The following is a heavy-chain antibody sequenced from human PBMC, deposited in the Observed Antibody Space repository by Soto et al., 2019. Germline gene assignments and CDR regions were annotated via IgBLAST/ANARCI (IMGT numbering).Heavy chain of an antibody. J-gene: IGHJ4*02. V-gene: IGHV4-59*01. CDR3: AACRDGYSFDY. CDR1: GGAIGSYY. CDR2: IYYSGST. D-gene: IGHD5-12*01. Sequence: SETLSLTCTVSGGAIGSYYGSWIRQPPGKGLEWIGYIYYSGSTNYNPSLKSRVTISVDTSKNQFSLKLSSVTAADTAVYYCAACRDGYSFDYWGQGTLVTVSS.